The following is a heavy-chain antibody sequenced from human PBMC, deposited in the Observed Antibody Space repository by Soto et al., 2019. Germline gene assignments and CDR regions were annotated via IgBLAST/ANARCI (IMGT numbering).Heavy chain of an antibody. V-gene: IGHV4-34*01. J-gene: IGHJ6*02. CDR3: ARVAGKYYYYYGMDV. CDR2: INHSGST. CDR1: GGSFSGYY. Sequence: PSETLSLTCAVYGGSFSGYYWSWIRQPPGKGLEWIGEINHSGSTNYNPSLKSRVTISVGTSKNQFSLKLSSVTAADTAVYYCARVAGKYYYYYGMDVGGQGTTVTVSS.